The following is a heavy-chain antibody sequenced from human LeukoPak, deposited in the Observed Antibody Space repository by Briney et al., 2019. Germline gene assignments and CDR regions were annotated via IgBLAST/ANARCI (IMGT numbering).Heavy chain of an antibody. V-gene: IGHV7-4-1*01. Sequence: ASVKVSCKASGYTFTSYGISWVRQAPGQGLEWMGWINTNTGNPTYAQGFTGRFVFSLDTSVSTAYLQIGSLKAEDTAVYYCARFQVPAISYYYYGMDVWGQGTTVTVSS. J-gene: IGHJ6*02. D-gene: IGHD5-18*01. CDR3: ARFQVPAISYYYYGMDV. CDR1: GYTFTSYG. CDR2: INTNTGNP.